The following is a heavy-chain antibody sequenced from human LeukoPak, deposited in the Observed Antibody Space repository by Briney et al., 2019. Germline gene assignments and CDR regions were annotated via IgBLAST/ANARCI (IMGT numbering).Heavy chain of an antibody. CDR3: ARFLSAGYYPVVFDY. D-gene: IGHD3-9*01. J-gene: IGHJ4*02. CDR2: IYYSGST. V-gene: IGHV4-39*01. CDR1: GGSISSSIYY. Sequence: SETLSLTCTVSGGSISSSIYYWGWIRQPPGKGLEWIGNIYYSGSTYYNPSLKSRVTISVDTSKNQFSLKLSSVTAADTAVYYCARFLSAGYYPVVFDYWGQGTLVTVSS.